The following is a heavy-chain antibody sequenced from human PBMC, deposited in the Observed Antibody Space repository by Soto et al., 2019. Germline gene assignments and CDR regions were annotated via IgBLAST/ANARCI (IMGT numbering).Heavy chain of an antibody. CDR2: ISWNSGDK. CDR3: VKKSCSHTRSYTGWFFDL. J-gene: IGHJ2*01. V-gene: IGHV3-9*01. Sequence: EVQLVQSGGGLAHPGGSLRLSCEASGFIFEDYDMHWVRQPPGKGLQWVSGISWNSGDKDYGDSVKGRFTISRDNAKNSLDLQMSSLRVEDTATYYCVKKSCSHTRSYTGWFFDLWGRGTLVTVSS. CDR1: GFIFEDYD. D-gene: IGHD3-10*01.